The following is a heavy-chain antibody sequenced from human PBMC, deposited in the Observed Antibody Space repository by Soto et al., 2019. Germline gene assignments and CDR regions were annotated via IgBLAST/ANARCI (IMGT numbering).Heavy chain of an antibody. V-gene: IGHV3-21*01. J-gene: IGHJ6*02. CDR2: ISSSSSYI. CDR1: GFTFSSYS. Sequence: EVQLVESGGGLVKPGGSLRLSCAASGFTFSSYSMNWVRQAPGKGLEWVSSISSSSSYIYYADSVKGRFTISRDNAKNSRYLQMNSLRAEDTAVYYCARDDCSGGSCYPRHYYYGMDVWGQGTTVTVSS. D-gene: IGHD2-15*01. CDR3: ARDDCSGGSCYPRHYYYGMDV.